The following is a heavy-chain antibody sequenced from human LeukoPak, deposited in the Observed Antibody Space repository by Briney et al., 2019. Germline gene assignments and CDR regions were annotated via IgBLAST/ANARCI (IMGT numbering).Heavy chain of an antibody. Sequence: SETLSLTCTVSGGSISSYYWSWIRQPPGKGLEWIGYIYYSGSTNYNPSLKSRVTISVDTSKNQFSLKLSSVTAADTAVYYCARGGWFGESPFDYWGQGTLVTVSS. CDR2: IYYSGST. CDR3: ARGGWFGESPFDY. V-gene: IGHV4-59*08. CDR1: GGSISSYY. J-gene: IGHJ4*02. D-gene: IGHD3-10*01.